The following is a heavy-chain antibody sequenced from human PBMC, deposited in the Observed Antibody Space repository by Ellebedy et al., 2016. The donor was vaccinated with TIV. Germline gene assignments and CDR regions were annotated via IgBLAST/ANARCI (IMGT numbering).Heavy chain of an antibody. CDR3: ARLSAQSGASVTTVGLDS. Sequence: SETLSLXXAVNGGSFSGYFWTWIRQAPGKGLEWIGEINHAAVTAYNPSLKSRVSMSVDVSNRQVSLTLSSVTAADTALYYCARLSAQSGASVTTVGLDSWGQGTLVTVSS. D-gene: IGHD4-17*01. V-gene: IGHV4-34*01. CDR1: GGSFSGYF. CDR2: INHAAVT. J-gene: IGHJ4*02.